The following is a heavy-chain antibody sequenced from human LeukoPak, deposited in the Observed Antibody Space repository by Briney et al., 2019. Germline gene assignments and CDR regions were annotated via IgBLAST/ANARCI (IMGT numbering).Heavy chain of an antibody. CDR2: IYHSGST. Sequence: SETLSLTCTVSGYSISSGYYWGWIRQPPGKGLEWIGSIYHSGSTYYNPSLKSRVTISVDTSKNQFSLKLSSVTAADTAVYYCTRPERYCGGDCYSAHYYMDVWGKGTTVTISS. V-gene: IGHV4-38-2*02. CDR3: TRPERYCGGDCYSAHYYMDV. CDR1: GYSISSGYY. D-gene: IGHD2-21*02. J-gene: IGHJ6*03.